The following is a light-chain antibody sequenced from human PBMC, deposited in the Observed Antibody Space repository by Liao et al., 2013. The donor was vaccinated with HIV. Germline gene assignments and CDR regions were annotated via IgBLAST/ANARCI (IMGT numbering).Light chain of an antibody. CDR3: QAWDTTLDSVL. CDR1: KLGNKY. Sequence: SYELTQPPSVSVSPGQTASITCSADKLGNKYVWWHQQKPGQSPVLVIYQDSKRPSGIPERFSGSNSGNTATLTISGTQAMDEADYYCQAWDTTLDSVLFGGGTKLTVL. CDR2: QDS. V-gene: IGLV3-1*01. J-gene: IGLJ2*01.